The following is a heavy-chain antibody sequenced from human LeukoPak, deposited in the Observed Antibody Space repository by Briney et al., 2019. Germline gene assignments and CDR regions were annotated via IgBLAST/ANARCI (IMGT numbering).Heavy chain of an antibody. V-gene: IGHV4-31*03. CDR2: IYSSGHT. J-gene: IGHJ6*02. D-gene: IGHD2-21*02. Sequence: PSETLSLTCSVSGGSISSGGYYWSWIRQHPGKGLEWIGYIYSSGHTNYNPSLKSRVTMSIDTSKDQFSLRLSSVTAADTAVYYCARNIVVVTADSYYYYGMDVWGPGTTVTVSS. CDR1: GGSISSGGYY. CDR3: ARNIVVVTADSYYYYGMDV.